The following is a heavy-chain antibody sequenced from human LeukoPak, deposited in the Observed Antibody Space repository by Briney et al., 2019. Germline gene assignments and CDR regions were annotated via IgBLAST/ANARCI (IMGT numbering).Heavy chain of an antibody. J-gene: IGHJ4*02. V-gene: IGHV3-33*01. CDR3: TGGSGWYSPDY. CDR1: GFTFSSYG. Sequence: GGSLRLSCAASGFTFSSYGMHWVRQAPGKGLEWVAIIWYDGSNNYYADSVKGRFTISRDNSKNTLSLQMNSLKTEDTAVYYCTGGSGWYSPDYWGQGTLVTVSS. CDR2: IWYDGSNN. D-gene: IGHD6-19*01.